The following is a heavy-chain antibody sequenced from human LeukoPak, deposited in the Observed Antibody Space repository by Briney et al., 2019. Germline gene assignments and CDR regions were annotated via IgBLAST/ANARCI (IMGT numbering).Heavy chain of an antibody. J-gene: IGHJ4*02. D-gene: IGHD3-10*01. CDR3: AKTSAGIRGGYFDY. Sequence: SETLSLTCAVYGGSFSGYYWSWIRQPPGKGLEWIGEINHSGSTNYNPSLKSRVTISVDTSKNQFSLKLSSVTAADTAVYYCAKTSAGIRGGYFDYWGQGTLVTVSS. CDR1: GGSFSGYY. CDR2: INHSGST. V-gene: IGHV4-34*01.